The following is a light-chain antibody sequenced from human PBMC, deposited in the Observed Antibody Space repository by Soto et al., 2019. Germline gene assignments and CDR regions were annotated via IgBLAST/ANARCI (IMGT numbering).Light chain of an antibody. V-gene: IGKV1-5*03. CDR3: QQYSRYSWT. CDR1: QSISSW. J-gene: IGKJ1*01. Sequence: QMHEPSSSRSASVGDKVTNTCXASQSISSWLAWYQQKPGKAPKLLIYNASTLESGVPSNFSGSGSGTEFTLSISSLQPEDFAAYYCQQYSRYSWTFGQGTKVDIK. CDR2: NAS.